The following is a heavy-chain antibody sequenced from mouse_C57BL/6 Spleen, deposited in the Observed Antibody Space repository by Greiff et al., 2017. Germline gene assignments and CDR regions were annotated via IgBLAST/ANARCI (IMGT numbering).Heavy chain of an antibody. Sequence: QVQLQQSGAELVKPGASVKISCKASGYAFSSYWMNWVKQRPGKGLEWIGQIYPGDGDTNYNGKFKGKATLTADKSSSTAYMQLSSLTSEDSAVYFCARWEYDYDAVYAMDYWGQGTSVTVSS. J-gene: IGHJ4*01. CDR1: GYAFSSYW. V-gene: IGHV1-80*01. CDR3: ARWEYDYDAVYAMDY. D-gene: IGHD2-4*01. CDR2: IYPGDGDT.